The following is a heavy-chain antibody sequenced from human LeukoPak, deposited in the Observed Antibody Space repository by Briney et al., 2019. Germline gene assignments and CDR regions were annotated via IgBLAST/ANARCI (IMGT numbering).Heavy chain of an antibody. CDR2: ISSSSSYI. Sequence: PGGSLRLSCAASGFTFSSYSMNWVRQAPGKGLEWVSSISSSSSYIYYADSVKGRFTSSRDNAKNSLYLQMNSLRAEDTAVYYCAKDLKLLWFGELDYWGQGTLVTVSS. J-gene: IGHJ4*02. V-gene: IGHV3-21*01. CDR1: GFTFSSYS. CDR3: AKDLKLLWFGELDY. D-gene: IGHD3-10*01.